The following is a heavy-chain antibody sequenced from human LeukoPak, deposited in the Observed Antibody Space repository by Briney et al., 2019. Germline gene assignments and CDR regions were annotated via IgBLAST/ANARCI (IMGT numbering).Heavy chain of an antibody. CDR1: GGSISSYY. CDR3: ARQTTSDAFDI. J-gene: IGHJ3*02. Sequence: PSETLSLTCTVSGGSISSYYWSWIRQPPWKGLEWIGYIFYSGSTNYNPSLKSRVTISVDTSKNQFSLKLSSVTAADTAVYYCARQTTSDAFDIWGQGTTDTVSS. CDR2: IFYSGST. V-gene: IGHV4-59*08. D-gene: IGHD4-17*01.